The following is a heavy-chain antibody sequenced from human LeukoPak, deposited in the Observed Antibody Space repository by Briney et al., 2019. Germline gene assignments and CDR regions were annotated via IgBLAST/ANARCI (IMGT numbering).Heavy chain of an antibody. Sequence: PGGSLRLSCAASGFTVSSNYMSWVRQAPGKGLEWVSSIYSGGSTYSADAVKGRFTITRANSKTTGYLQMNSLRAEDTAVYYCARVRLDSSERYLDAFENWGQGTMVTVSS. CDR1: GFTVSSNY. CDR2: IYSGGST. J-gene: IGHJ3*02. D-gene: IGHD6-19*01. V-gene: IGHV3-53*01. CDR3: ARVRLDSSERYLDAFEN.